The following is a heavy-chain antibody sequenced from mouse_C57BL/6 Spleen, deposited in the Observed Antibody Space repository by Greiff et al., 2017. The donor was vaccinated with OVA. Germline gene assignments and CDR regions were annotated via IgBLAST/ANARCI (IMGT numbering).Heavy chain of an antibody. CDR2: ILPGSGST. J-gene: IGHJ1*03. V-gene: IGHV1-9*01. CDR3: ASASTTVPSYFDV. Sequence: QVQLQQSGAELMKPGASVKLSCKATGYTFTGYWIEWVKQRPGQGLEWIGEILPGSGSTNYNEKFKGKATFTADKSSSTAYMQLSSLTTEDSAIYCCASASTTVPSYFDVWGTGTTLTVSS. D-gene: IGHD2-12*01. CDR1: GYTFTGYW.